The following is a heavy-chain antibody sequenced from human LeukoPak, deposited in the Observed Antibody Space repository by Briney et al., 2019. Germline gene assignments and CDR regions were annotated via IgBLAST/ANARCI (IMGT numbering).Heavy chain of an antibody. CDR3: AKERHQLLWRWFDP. J-gene: IGHJ5*02. CDR2: ISWNSDSR. V-gene: IGHV3-9*01. Sequence: QPGRSLRLSCAASGFTFDDYAMHWVRQAPGKGLEWVSGISWNSDSRGYGDSAKGRFTISRDNSKNTLYLQMNSLRAEDTAVYYCAKERHQLLWRWFDPWGQGTLVTVSS. D-gene: IGHD2-2*01. CDR1: GFTFDDYA.